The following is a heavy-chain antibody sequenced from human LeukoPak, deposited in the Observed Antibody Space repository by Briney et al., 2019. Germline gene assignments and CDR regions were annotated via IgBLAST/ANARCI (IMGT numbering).Heavy chain of an antibody. J-gene: IGHJ4*02. V-gene: IGHV3-23*01. CDR3: AKVRYCSSTSCYGVFDY. D-gene: IGHD2-2*01. CDR2: ISGSGGST. CDR1: GFTFSSYA. Sequence: GGSLRLSCAASGFTFSSYAMSWVRQAPGKGLEWVSAISGSGGSTDYADSVKGRFTISRDNSKNTLYLQMNSLRAEDTAVYYCAKVRYCSSTSCYGVFDYWGQGTLVTVSS.